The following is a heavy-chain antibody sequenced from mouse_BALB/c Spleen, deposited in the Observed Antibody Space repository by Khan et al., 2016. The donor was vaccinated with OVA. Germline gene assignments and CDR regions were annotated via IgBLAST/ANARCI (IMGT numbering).Heavy chain of an antibody. CDR2: IFPGTGTT. J-gene: IGHJ3*01. D-gene: IGHD2-1*01. Sequence: QVQLQQSGAELVKPGASVKLSCKTSGYTFTSYWIQWVKQRPGQGLGWIGQIFPGTGTTYYNENFKGKAPLTVDTSSNTAYMQFSSLTSEDSAVYFCARGYFGNYEFAYGGQGTLVTVSP. V-gene: IGHV1S132*01. CDR1: GYTFTSYW. CDR3: ARGYFGNYEFAY.